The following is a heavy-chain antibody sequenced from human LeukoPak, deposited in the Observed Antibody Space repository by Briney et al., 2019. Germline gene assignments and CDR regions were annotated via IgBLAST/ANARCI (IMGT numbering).Heavy chain of an antibody. V-gene: IGHV3-74*01. D-gene: IGHD3-22*01. CDR1: GFTFSSYW. J-gene: IGHJ4*02. Sequence: PGGSLRLSCAASGFTFSSYWMHWVRQAPGKGLVWVSRINSDGSSTSYAASVKGRFTISRDNAKNTLYLQMNSLRAEDTAVYYCARGCSNYYDSSGYYCLDYWGQGTLVTVSS. CDR3: ARGCSNYYDSSGYYCLDY. CDR2: INSDGSST.